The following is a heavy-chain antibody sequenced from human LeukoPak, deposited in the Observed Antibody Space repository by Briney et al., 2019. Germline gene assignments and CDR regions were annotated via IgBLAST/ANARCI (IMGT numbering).Heavy chain of an antibody. Sequence: SETLSLTCAVSGGSISSSNWWSWVRQPPGKGLEWIGEIYHSGSTNYNPSLKSRVIISVDKSKNQFSLELSSVTAADTAVYYCAREAITMVREEPFDYWGHGSLVTVSS. D-gene: IGHD3-10*01. CDR2: IYHSGST. CDR3: AREAITMVREEPFDY. V-gene: IGHV4-4*02. CDR1: GGSISSSNW. J-gene: IGHJ4*01.